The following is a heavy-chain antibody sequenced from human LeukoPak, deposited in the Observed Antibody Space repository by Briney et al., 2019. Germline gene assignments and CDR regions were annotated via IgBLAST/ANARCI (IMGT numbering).Heavy chain of an antibody. CDR2: INHSGST. J-gene: IGHJ4*02. D-gene: IGHD6-6*01. CDR3: ARNVGSSSSSADDY. V-gene: IGHV4-34*01. CDR1: GGSFSGYF. Sequence: PSETLSLTCAVYGGSFSGYFWSWIRQPPGKGLEWIGEINHSGSTNYNPSLKSRVTISVDTSKNQFSLKLSSVTAADTAVYYSARNVGSSSSSADDYWGQGTLVTVSS.